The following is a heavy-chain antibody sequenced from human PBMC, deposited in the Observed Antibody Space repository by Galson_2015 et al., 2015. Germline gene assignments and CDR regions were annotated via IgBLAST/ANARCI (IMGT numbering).Heavy chain of an antibody. D-gene: IGHD3-10*01. CDR1: GFTFSRSA. V-gene: IGHV3-23*01. Sequence: SLRLSCAASGFTFSRSAMTWVRQAAGKGLEWVSSISGSGLDWISSISGRGGATYYADSVKGRFTISRDNSKNTLYLQMNSLRAEDTAVYYCARDPTGGTMVQGVITPYFDYWGQGTLVTVSS. CDR3: ARDPTGGTMVQGVITPYFDY. CDR2: ISGSGLDWISSISGRGGAT. J-gene: IGHJ4*02.